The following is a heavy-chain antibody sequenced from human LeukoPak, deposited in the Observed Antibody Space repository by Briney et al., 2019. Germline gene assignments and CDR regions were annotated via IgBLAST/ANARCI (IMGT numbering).Heavy chain of an antibody. J-gene: IGHJ4*02. CDR2: ISWDGGST. D-gene: IGHD3-9*01. CDR1: GFTFDDYA. V-gene: IGHV3-43D*03. CDR3: AKAYDILTGYYSQIDY. Sequence: GGSLRLSCAASGFTFDDYAMHWVRQAPGKGLEWVSLISWDGGSTYYADSVKGRFTISRDNSKNSLYLQMNSLRAEDTALYYCAKAYDILTGYYSQIDYWGQGTLVTVSS.